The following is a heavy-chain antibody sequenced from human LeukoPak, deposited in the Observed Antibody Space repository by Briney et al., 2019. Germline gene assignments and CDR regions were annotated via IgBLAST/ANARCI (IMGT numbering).Heavy chain of an antibody. CDR3: TTDTPTLLRGVMYYYYYMDV. D-gene: IGHD3-10*01. CDR1: GFTSSSYS. J-gene: IGHJ6*03. CDR2: IKSKTDGGTT. V-gene: IGHV3-15*01. Sequence: KSGGSLRLSCAASGFTSSSYSMNWVRQAPGKGLEWVGRIKSKTDGGTTDYAAPVKGRFTISRDDSKNTLYLQMNSLKTEDTAVYYCTTDTPTLLRGVMYYYYYMDVWGKGTTVTVSS.